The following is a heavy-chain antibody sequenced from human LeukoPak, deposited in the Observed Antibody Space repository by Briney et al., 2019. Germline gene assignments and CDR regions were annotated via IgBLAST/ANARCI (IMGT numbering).Heavy chain of an antibody. V-gene: IGHV4-39*07. D-gene: IGHD6-6*01. CDR1: GGSISSSSYY. Sequence: SETLSLTCTVSGGSISSSSYYWGWIRQPPGKGLEWIGEINHSGSTNYNPSLKSRVTISVDTSKNQFSLKLSSVTAADTAVYYCARGLEYSSSLGYAFDIWGQGTMVTVSS. CDR2: INHSGST. J-gene: IGHJ3*02. CDR3: ARGLEYSSSLGYAFDI.